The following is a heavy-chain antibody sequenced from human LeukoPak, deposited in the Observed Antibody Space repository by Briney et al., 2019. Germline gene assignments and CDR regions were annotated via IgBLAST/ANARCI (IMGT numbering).Heavy chain of an antibody. V-gene: IGHV1-8*01. J-gene: IGHJ5*02. CDR3: ARGMAGWDSSGYLLRSNWFDP. D-gene: IGHD3-22*01. CDR2: MNPNSGNT. CDR1: GYTFTSYD. Sequence: ASVKVSCKASGYTFTSYDINWARQATGQGLEWMGWMNPNSGNTGYAQKFQGRVTMTRNTSISTAYMELSSLRSEDTAVYYCARGMAGWDSSGYLLRSNWFDPWGQGTLVTVSS.